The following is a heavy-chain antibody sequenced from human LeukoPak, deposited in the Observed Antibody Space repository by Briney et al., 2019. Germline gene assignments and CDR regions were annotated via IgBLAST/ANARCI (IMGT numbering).Heavy chain of an antibody. V-gene: IGHV1-2*02. D-gene: IGHD1-26*01. J-gene: IGHJ6*03. Sequence: ASVKVSCKVSGYTLTELSMHWVRQAPGKGLEWMGWINPNSGGTNYAQKFQGRVTMTRDTSISTAYMELSRLRSDDTAVYYCARDGWELLESMDVWGKGTTVTVSS. CDR2: INPNSGGT. CDR3: ARDGWELLESMDV. CDR1: GYTLTELS.